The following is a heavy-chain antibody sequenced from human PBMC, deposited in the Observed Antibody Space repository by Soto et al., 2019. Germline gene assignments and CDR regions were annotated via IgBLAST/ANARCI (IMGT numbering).Heavy chain of an antibody. CDR1: GYSFTSYW. J-gene: IGHJ5*02. CDR3: ARLVGYCSGGSCYLYNWLDP. V-gene: IGHV5-51*01. CDR2: IYPGDSDT. D-gene: IGHD2-15*01. Sequence: PGESLKISCKGSGYSFTSYWIGWVRQMPGKGLEWMGIIYPGDSDTRYSPSFQGQVTISADKSISTAYLQWSSLKASDTAMYYCARLVGYCSGGSCYLYNWLDPWGQGTLVTVSS.